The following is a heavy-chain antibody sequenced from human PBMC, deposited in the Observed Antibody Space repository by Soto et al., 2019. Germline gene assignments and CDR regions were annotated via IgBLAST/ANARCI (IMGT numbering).Heavy chain of an antibody. CDR2: IKSKTDGGTT. V-gene: IGHV3-15*01. CDR1: GFTFSSYA. Sequence: TGGSLRLSCAASGFTFSSYAMSWVRQAPGKGLEWVGRIKSKTDGGTTDYAAPVKGRFTISRDDSKNTRYLQMSSRKTEDTAVYYCTTDRFRAVAGPFDYWGQGTLVTVAS. J-gene: IGHJ4*02. D-gene: IGHD6-19*01. CDR3: TTDRFRAVAGPFDY.